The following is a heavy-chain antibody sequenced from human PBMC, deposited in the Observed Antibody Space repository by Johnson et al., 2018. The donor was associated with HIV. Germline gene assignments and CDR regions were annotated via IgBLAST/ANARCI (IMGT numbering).Heavy chain of an antibody. CDR1: GFTFSSYA. V-gene: IGHV3-30*04. CDR3: AKSYSSSWYTDAFDI. CDR2: ISYDGSNK. J-gene: IGHJ3*02. Sequence: VQLVESGGGVVQPGRSLRLSCAASGFTFSSYAMHWVRQAPGKGLEWVAVISYDGSNKYYADSVKGRFTISRDNSKNTLYLQMNSLRAEDTAVYYCAKSYSSSWYTDAFDIWGRGTMVTVSS. D-gene: IGHD6-13*01.